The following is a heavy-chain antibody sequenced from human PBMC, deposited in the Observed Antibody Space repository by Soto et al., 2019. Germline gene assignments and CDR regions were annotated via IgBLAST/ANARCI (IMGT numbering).Heavy chain of an antibody. CDR1: GGFTSXNNW. D-gene: IGHD3-22*01. V-gene: IGHV4-4*02. CDR3: ARDAADRSGYYYYYGMDV. Sequence: SETLSLTCAVSGGFTSXNNWWSWVRQPPGKGLEWIGDAYHSGSTEYNPSLKSRVSISVDKSKNQISLKLTSATAADTAVYYCARDAADRSGYYYYYGMDVGGQGTTVTVSS. CDR2: AYHSGST. J-gene: IGHJ6*02.